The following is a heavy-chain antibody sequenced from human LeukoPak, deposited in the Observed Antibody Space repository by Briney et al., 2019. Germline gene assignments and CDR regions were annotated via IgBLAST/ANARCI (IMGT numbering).Heavy chain of an antibody. V-gene: IGHV4-30-2*01. CDR1: GGSISSSSYS. D-gene: IGHD3-10*01. Sequence: KPSETLSLTCTVSGGSISSSSYSWSWIRQPPGKGLEWIGYIYHSGSTYYNPSLKSRVTISVDRSKNQFSLKLSSVTAADTAVYYCARAGGRFGELLPYYFDYWGQGTLVTVSS. CDR2: IYHSGST. J-gene: IGHJ4*02. CDR3: ARAGGRFGELLPYYFDY.